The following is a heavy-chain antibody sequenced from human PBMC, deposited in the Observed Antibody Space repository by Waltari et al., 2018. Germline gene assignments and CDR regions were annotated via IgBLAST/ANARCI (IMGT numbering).Heavy chain of an antibody. CDR3: ARRSLLRFLDY. D-gene: IGHD3-3*01. Sequence: QVQLVQSGAEVRKPGASVNVSCQTSGYTFSTNYINWLRQAPGQGLEWMGVFFPMDGGTTYAQKFQGRVTMTSDTSTSTVYMELSSLRSEDTAVYYCARRSLLRFLDYWGQGTLVTVSS. CDR1: GYTFSTNY. CDR2: FFPMDGGT. J-gene: IGHJ4*02. V-gene: IGHV1-46*01.